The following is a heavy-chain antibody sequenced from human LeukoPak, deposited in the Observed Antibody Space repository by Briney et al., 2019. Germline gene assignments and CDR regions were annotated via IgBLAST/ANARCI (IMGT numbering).Heavy chain of an antibody. CDR1: GGSISSYY. J-gene: IGHJ4*02. Sequence: SETLSLTCTVSGGSISSYYWTWIRQSPGKRLEWIGYRYSSGSANYNPSLGSRVTISIDASKNQISLRLSSVTAADTAVYYCARGGGIGYSFYRGRGTLVTVSS. D-gene: IGHD5-24*01. CDR3: ARGGGIGYSFY. V-gene: IGHV4-59*01. CDR2: RYSSGSA.